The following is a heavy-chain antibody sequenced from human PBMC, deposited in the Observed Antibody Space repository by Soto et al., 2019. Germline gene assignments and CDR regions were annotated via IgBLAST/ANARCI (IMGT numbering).Heavy chain of an antibody. CDR1: GGSISSSSYY. D-gene: IGHD3-22*01. Sequence: QLQLQESGPGLVKPSETLSLTCTVSGGSISSSSYYWGWIRQPPGKGLEWIGSIYYSGSTYYNPSLKSRVTISVDTSKNQFSLKLSSVTAADTAVYYCARALDSRGNGPYWYFDLWGRGTLVTVSS. V-gene: IGHV4-39*01. CDR3: ARALDSRGNGPYWYFDL. CDR2: IYYSGST. J-gene: IGHJ2*01.